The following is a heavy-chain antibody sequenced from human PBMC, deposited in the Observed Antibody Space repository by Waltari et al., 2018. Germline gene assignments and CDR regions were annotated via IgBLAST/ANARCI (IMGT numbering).Heavy chain of an antibody. D-gene: IGHD2-15*01. V-gene: IGHV3-30*03. CDR1: GFPFRRYA. Sequence: QVHLVEFGGGVVQPGGSLRLSCEASGFPFRRYALHWVRQAPGKGLEWVASISSDGTVKHYADSVRGLFSISRDNSKNQMTLQMNTLRVEDTAVYYCAREPVYCSGRTCYWLDHWGQGTLVTVSS. CDR2: ISSDGTVK. CDR3: AREPVYCSGRTCYWLDH. J-gene: IGHJ4*02.